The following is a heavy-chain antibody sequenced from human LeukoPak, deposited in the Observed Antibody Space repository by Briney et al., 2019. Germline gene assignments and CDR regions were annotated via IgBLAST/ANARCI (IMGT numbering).Heavy chain of an antibody. CDR2: IIPIFGTA. D-gene: IGHD5-18*01. CDR3: ARELVDTAMDDYYYYYMDV. J-gene: IGHJ6*03. V-gene: IGHV1-69*05. Sequence: SVKVSCKASGGTFSSYAISWVRQAPGQGLEWMGGIIPIFGTANYAQKFQGRVTITTDESTSTAYMELSSLRSEDTAVYYCARELVDTAMDDYYYYYMDVWGKGTTVTVSS. CDR1: GGTFSSYA.